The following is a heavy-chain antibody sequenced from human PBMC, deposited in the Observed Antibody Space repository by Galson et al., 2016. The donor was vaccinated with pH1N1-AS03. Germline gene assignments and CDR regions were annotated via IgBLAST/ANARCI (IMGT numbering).Heavy chain of an antibody. V-gene: IGHV3-74*03. CDR1: GFSFNNYW. CDR3: ATGWGSGIHMSTFNY. J-gene: IGHJ4*02. D-gene: IGHD3-10*01. CDR2: INNDGSDS. Sequence: SLRLSCAGSGFSFNNYWMHWVRQAPGQGLVWVARINNDGSDSTYADSVKGRFTISRDNSKNSVYLQMNSLRAEDTAVYYCATGWGSGIHMSTFNYWGKGTLVSGSS.